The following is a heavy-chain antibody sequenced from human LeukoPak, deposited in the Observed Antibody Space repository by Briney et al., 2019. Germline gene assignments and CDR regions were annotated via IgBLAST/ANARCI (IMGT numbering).Heavy chain of an antibody. CDR1: GGALGSYS. CDR3: ARDRGHCDTSRCYINWFDP. J-gene: IGHJ5*02. V-gene: IGHV1-69*13. CDR2: IVPTFETA. Sequence: GASVEVSCKTSGGALGSYSISWVRQAPGQGLEWMGGIVPTFETANYAQKFQDRFTITADESTDTVYMELGSLTSEDTAVYYCARDRGHCDTSRCYINWFDPWGQGTLVIVSP. D-gene: IGHD2/OR15-2a*01.